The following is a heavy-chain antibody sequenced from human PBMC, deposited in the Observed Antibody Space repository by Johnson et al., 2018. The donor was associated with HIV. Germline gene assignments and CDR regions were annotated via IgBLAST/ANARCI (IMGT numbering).Heavy chain of an antibody. Sequence: VQLVESGGDLVQPGGSLRLSCAASGFTVSSNYMSWVRQAPGKGLEWVSRLNSDGRSTTYADFVQGRFTISRDNAKNSLSLQMNSQRAEDTAVYYCARAVTVVFYDAFDMWGQGTMVIVSS. CDR1: GFTVSSNY. V-gene: IGHV3-74*01. J-gene: IGHJ3*02. CDR2: LNSDGRST. D-gene: IGHD4-11*01. CDR3: ARAVTVVFYDAFDM.